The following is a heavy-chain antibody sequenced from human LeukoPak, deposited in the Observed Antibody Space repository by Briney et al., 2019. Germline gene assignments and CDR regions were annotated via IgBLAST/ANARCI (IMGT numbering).Heavy chain of an antibody. CDR1: GFTFSSYA. Sequence: PGGSLRLSCAASGFTFSSYAMSWVRQAPGKGLEWVSAISGSSGSTYYADSVKGRFTISRDNSKNTLYLQMNSLRAEDTAVYYCAKSLDYYDSSGYWYYFDYWGQGTLVTVSS. D-gene: IGHD3-22*01. CDR2: ISGSSGST. J-gene: IGHJ4*02. V-gene: IGHV3-23*01. CDR3: AKSLDYYDSSGYWYYFDY.